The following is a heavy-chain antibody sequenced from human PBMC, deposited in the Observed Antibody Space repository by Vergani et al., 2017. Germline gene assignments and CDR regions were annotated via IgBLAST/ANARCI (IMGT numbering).Heavy chain of an antibody. Sequence: EVQLVQSGAEVKKPGESLKISCKGSGYSFSNYWIAWVRQMPGKGLEWMGVIYPGDSDTRYSPSFQGQVTISADKSISTAYLQWSSLKASDTAMYYCARQEGYTYGFTYVHWGQGTLGPVSS. CDR3: ARQEGYTYGFTYVH. CDR2: IYPGDSDT. D-gene: IGHD5-18*01. J-gene: IGHJ4*02. CDR1: GYSFSNYW. V-gene: IGHV5-51*01.